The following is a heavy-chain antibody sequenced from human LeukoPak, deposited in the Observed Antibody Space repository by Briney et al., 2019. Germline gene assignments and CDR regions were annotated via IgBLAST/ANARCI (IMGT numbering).Heavy chain of an antibody. CDR3: ARDRVGNWFDP. CDR1: GGSFSGYY. V-gene: IGHV4-34*09. D-gene: IGHD3-10*01. Sequence: SETLSLTCAVYGGSFSGYYWSWIRQPPGKGLEWIGYIYYSGSTHYNPSLKSRVTISVDTSKNQFSLKLSSVTAADTAVYYCARDRVGNWFDPWGQGTLVTVSS. CDR2: IYYSGST. J-gene: IGHJ5*02.